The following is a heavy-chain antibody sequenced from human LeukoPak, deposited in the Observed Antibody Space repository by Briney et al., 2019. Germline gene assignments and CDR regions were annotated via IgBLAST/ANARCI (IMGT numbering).Heavy chain of an antibody. CDR1: GGSFSSHY. CDR3: ARDRTAAGTFDY. CDR2: IYYSGST. Sequence: PSETLSLTCTVSGGSFSSHYWIWIRQPPGKGLEWVGYIYYSGSTNYNPSLKSRVTISVDTSKNQFSLKLSSVTAADTAVYYCARDRTAAGTFDYWGQGTLVTVSS. D-gene: IGHD6-13*01. J-gene: IGHJ4*02. V-gene: IGHV4-59*11.